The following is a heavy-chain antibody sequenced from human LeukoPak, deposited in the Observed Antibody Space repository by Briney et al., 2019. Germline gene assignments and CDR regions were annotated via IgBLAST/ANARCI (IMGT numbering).Heavy chain of an antibody. J-gene: IGHJ5*02. CDR1: GGSFSGYY. Sequence: PSETLSLTCAVYGGSFSGYYWSWIRQPPGKGLEWIGEINHSGSTIYNPSLKSRVTISVDTSKNQFSLKLSSVTAADTAVYYCARGRKARPHIVVVPPGNWFDPWGQGTLVTVSS. CDR2: INHSGST. D-gene: IGHD2-2*01. V-gene: IGHV4-34*01. CDR3: ARGRKARPHIVVVPPGNWFDP.